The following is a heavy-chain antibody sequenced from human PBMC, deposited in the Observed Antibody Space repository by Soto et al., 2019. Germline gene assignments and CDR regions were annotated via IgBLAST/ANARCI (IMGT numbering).Heavy chain of an antibody. Sequence: SETLSLTCTVSGGSISSRGYYWGWIRQDPGKGLEWIGYIYYSGSTYYNPSLRSRVTMSVDTSKNQFSLKLRSVTAADTAVYYCARDLGGLSYSSGCYNGMDVWGQGTTVTVSS. J-gene: IGHJ6*02. CDR3: ARDLGGLSYSSGCYNGMDV. CDR1: GGSISSRGYY. D-gene: IGHD3-10*01. CDR2: IYYSGST. V-gene: IGHV4-31*03.